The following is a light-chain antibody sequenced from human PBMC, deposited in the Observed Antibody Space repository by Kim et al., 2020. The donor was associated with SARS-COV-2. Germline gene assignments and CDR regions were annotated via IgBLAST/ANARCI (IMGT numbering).Light chain of an antibody. CDR2: DVN. CDR1: GSDIGATYS. CDR3: SSYARNTVI. J-gene: IGLJ2*01. Sequence: QSALTQPASMTGSPGQSITISCSGSGSDIGATYSVSWYQQHPDKSPKLIIFDVNDRPSGISNRFSGSKSGNTASLTISGLQAADEADYYCSSYARNTVIFGGGTQLTVL. V-gene: IGLV2-14*03.